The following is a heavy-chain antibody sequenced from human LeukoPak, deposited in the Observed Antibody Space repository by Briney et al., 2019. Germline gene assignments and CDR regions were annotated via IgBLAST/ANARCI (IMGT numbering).Heavy chain of an antibody. Sequence: RPGGSLRLSCAASGFTFSSYGMSWVRQAPGKGLEWVAFIRYDGSNKYYADSVKGRFTISRDNSKNTLYLQMNSLRAEDTAVYYCAKFTSGDYVWGSYRSYFDYWGQGTLVTVSS. CDR3: AKFTSGDYVWGSYRSYFDY. CDR2: IRYDGSNK. D-gene: IGHD3-16*02. J-gene: IGHJ4*02. CDR1: GFTFSSYG. V-gene: IGHV3-30*02.